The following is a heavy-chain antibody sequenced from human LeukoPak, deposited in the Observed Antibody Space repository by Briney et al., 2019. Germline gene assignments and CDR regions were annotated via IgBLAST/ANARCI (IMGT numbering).Heavy chain of an antibody. CDR2: IYSGGAT. CDR3: ALGRDCSSSSCASDPFDY. Sequence: GGSLRLSCAASGFIVSSNYMSWVRQAPGKGLEWVSVIYSGGATHYADPVKGRFTISRDNSKNTLFLQMNSLRAEDTAVYYCALGRDCSSSSCASDPFDYWGQGTLVTVSS. CDR1: GFIVSSNY. D-gene: IGHD2-2*01. V-gene: IGHV3-53*01. J-gene: IGHJ4*02.